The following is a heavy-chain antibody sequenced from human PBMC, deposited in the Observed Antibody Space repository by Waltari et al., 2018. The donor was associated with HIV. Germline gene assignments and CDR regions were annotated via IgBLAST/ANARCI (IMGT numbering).Heavy chain of an antibody. Sequence: QVQLQESGPGLVKPSETLSLTCTVSGGSISSYYWSWIRQPPGKGLEWIGYIYYSGSTNYNPSRKSRVTISVDTSKNQFSLKLSSVTAADTAVYYWARTSGYDRPFDYWGQGTLVTVSS. CDR1: GGSISSYY. CDR3: ARTSGYDRPFDY. V-gene: IGHV4-59*01. J-gene: IGHJ4*02. CDR2: IYYSGST. D-gene: IGHD5-12*01.